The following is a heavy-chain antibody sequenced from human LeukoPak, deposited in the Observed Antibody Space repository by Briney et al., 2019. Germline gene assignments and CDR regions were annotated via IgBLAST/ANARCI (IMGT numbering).Heavy chain of an antibody. CDR1: GGSFSGYY. V-gene: IGHV4-34*01. CDR2: INPSGST. Sequence: PSETLSLTCAVSGGSFSGYYWSWVRQPPGKGVEWMGEINPSGSTHYNPPLTTLVTISVDSSKNQLSLKLRSVTASDTAVHSCAGEPGYCSGGRCYGGWFDPWGQGTLVTVSS. J-gene: IGHJ5*02. CDR3: AGEPGYCSGGRCYGGWFDP. D-gene: IGHD2-15*01.